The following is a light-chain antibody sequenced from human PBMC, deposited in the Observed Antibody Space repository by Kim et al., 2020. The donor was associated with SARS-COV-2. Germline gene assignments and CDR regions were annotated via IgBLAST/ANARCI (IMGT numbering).Light chain of an antibody. V-gene: IGKV1-8*01. Sequence: AIRMTQSPSSFSASTGDRVTISCRASQGISSYLAWYQQKPGKAPKLLIYAASTLQSGVPSRFSGSGSGTDFTLTISCLQSEDFATYYCLQYYSYPMYAFGQGTKLEI. CDR3: LQYYSYPMYA. CDR1: QGISSY. J-gene: IGKJ2*01. CDR2: AAS.